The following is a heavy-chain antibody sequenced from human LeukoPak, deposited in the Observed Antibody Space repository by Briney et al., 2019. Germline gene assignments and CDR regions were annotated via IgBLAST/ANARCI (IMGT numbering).Heavy chain of an antibody. CDR2: ISGSGGST. CDR3: ATKRGIAAAAPWAFDI. CDR1: GLTFSSYA. J-gene: IGHJ3*02. V-gene: IGHV3-23*01. D-gene: IGHD6-13*01. Sequence: GGSLRLSCAASGLTFSSYAMSWVRQAPGKGLQWVSAISGSGGSTYYAGSVKGRFTISRDNSKNTLYLLMNSLRAEDTAVYYCATKRGIAAAAPWAFDIWGQGTMFTVSS.